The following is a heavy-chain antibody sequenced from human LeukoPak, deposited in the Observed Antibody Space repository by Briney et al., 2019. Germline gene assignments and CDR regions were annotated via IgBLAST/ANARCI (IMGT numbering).Heavy chain of an antibody. CDR2: ISSSSSTI. J-gene: IGHJ6*03. V-gene: IGHV3-48*01. D-gene: IGHD1-1*01. CDR1: GFTFSSYS. Sequence: GGSPRLSCAASGFTFSSYSMNWVRQAPGKGLEWVSYISSSSSTIYYADSVKGRFTISRDNSKNTLYLQMNSLRAEDTAVYYCARTVQLERPVPLRNYFYMDVWGKGTTVTISS. CDR3: ARTVQLERPVPLRNYFYMDV.